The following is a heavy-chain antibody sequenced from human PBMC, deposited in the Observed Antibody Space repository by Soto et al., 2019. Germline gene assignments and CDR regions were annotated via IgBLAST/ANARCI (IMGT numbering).Heavy chain of an antibody. CDR1: GFSLSTSGVG. V-gene: IGHV2-5*02. Sequence: SGPTLVNPTQTLTLTCTFSGFSLSTSGVGAAWIRQPPGKALECLALIYWDDAKRYSPSLKNRLTITKDTSKNQVVLTLTNMDPVDTATYYCAHRNTGTSFGNWFDPWGQGILVTVSS. CDR3: AHRNTGTSFGNWFDP. CDR2: IYWDDAK. J-gene: IGHJ5*02. D-gene: IGHD1-1*01.